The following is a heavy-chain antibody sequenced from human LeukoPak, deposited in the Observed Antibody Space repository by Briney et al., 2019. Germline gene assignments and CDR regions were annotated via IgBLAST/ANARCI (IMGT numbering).Heavy chain of an antibody. CDR2: IIPILGIA. Sequence: SVKVSCTASGGTFSSYAISWVRQAPGQGPEWMGRIIPILGIANYAQKFQGRVTITADKSTSTAYMELSSLRSEDTAVYYCARRWADHNYYYDSSGYSSWGQGTLVTVSS. V-gene: IGHV1-69*04. CDR3: ARRWADHNYYYDSSGYSS. CDR1: GGTFSSYA. D-gene: IGHD3-22*01. J-gene: IGHJ5*02.